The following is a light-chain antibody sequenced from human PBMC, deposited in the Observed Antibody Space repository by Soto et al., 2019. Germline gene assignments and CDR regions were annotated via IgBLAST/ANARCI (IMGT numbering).Light chain of an antibody. Sequence: IVLTQSPGTLSLSPGERATLSCRASQSVSGSYLAWYQQKPGQAPRLLIYDASSRAAGIPDRFSGSGSGADFTLTISRLEPEDFVVYYCQQYGSSPPTFSQGTKVEIK. CDR3: QQYGSSPPT. J-gene: IGKJ1*01. CDR1: QSVSGSY. V-gene: IGKV3-20*01. CDR2: DAS.